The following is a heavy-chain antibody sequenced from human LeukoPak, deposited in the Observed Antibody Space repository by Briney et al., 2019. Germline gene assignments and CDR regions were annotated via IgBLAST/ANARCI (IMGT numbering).Heavy chain of an antibody. CDR3: ARAQAQYNWNYYYYYMDV. CDR1: GGSFSSYY. Sequence: ASETLSLTCAVYGGSFSSYYWSWIRQPPGKGLEWIGYIYYSGSTNYNPSLKSRVTISVDTSKNQFSLKLSSVTAADTAVYYCARAQAQYNWNYYYYYMDVWGKGTTVTVSS. CDR2: IYYSGST. D-gene: IGHD1-20*01. J-gene: IGHJ6*03. V-gene: IGHV4-59*01.